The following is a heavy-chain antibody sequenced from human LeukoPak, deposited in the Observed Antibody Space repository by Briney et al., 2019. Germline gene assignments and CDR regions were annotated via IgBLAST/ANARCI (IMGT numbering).Heavy chain of an antibody. CDR2: IKSDGSET. CDR3: ARTDNLDY. Sequence: PGGSLRLSCAASAFPLRSNWVHWVRQAPGKGLVWVSRIKSDGSETSYADSVKGRFTISRDNAKNTLYLQMNSLRAEDTAVYYCARTDNLDYWGQGTLVTVSS. V-gene: IGHV3-74*01. J-gene: IGHJ4*02. D-gene: IGHD5-24*01. CDR1: AFPLRSNW.